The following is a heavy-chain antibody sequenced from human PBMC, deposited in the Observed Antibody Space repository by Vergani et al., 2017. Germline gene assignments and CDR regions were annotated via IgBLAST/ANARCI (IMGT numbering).Heavy chain of an antibody. D-gene: IGHD1-14*01. V-gene: IGHV3-49*03. J-gene: IGHJ4*02. CDR1: GFTTGDYV. Sequence: EAQLAESGGGLVQPGQSLRLSCTASGFTTGDYVMSWFRQAPGKGLEWVGLIRSYMFGDGGTREYAASVKGRFTISRDDSRGTVYLQMDRLESADTAVYYCAKVGNPSIQYFDYWGQGTLVTVSS. CDR2: IRSYMFGDGGTR. CDR3: AKVGNPSIQYFDY.